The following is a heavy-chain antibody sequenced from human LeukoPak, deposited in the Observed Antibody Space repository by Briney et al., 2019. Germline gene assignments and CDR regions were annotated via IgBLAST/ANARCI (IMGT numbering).Heavy chain of an antibody. CDR1: GFTFSTYG. D-gene: IGHD3-9*01. J-gene: IGHJ4*02. Sequence: PGGSLRLSCAASGFTFSTYGCHWVRQAPGKGLDWVAVIWYDGTIAYYGDSVKGRFTVSKDNSKNTLYLQMNSLRAEDTAVYYCARDWALTGFDYWGQGTLVTVSS. V-gene: IGHV3-33*01. CDR2: IWYDGTIA. CDR3: ARDWALTGFDY.